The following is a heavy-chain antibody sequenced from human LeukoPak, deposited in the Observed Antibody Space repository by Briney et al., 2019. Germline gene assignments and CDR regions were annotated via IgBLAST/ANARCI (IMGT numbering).Heavy chain of an antibody. CDR1: GYSFTSYW. J-gene: IGHJ3*01. Sequence: GESLKISCKGSGYSFTSYWISWVRQMPGKGLEWMGRIDPGDSYTNYSPSFQGQVTISADKSISTAYLQWSSLKASDTAMYYCARASASWHYAFDLWGQGTMVTVSS. D-gene: IGHD3-3*02. CDR2: IDPGDSYT. V-gene: IGHV5-10-1*04. CDR3: ARASASWHYAFDL.